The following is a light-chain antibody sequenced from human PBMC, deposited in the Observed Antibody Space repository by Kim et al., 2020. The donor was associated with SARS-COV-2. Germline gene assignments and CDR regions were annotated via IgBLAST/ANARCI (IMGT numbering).Light chain of an antibody. CDR2: KAS. Sequence: AAVGDRVTITWRASQNINSRLAWYQQKPGKAPKLLIYKASSLESGVPSRFSGSGSGTEFTLTINSLQPDDVSTYYFQRYETFSKTFCQGTKVDIK. V-gene: IGKV1-5*03. CDR3: QRYETFSKT. J-gene: IGKJ1*01. CDR1: QNINSR.